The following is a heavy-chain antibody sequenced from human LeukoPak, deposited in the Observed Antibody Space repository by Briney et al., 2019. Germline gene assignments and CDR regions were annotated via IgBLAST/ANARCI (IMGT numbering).Heavy chain of an antibody. V-gene: IGHV3-23*01. J-gene: IGHJ3*02. Sequence: PGGSLRLSCAASGFTFSTYAMTWVRQAPGKGPEWVSVISGSGSSIHYADSVKGRFTISRDNSKNTLYLQMNTLRAEDTAVYYCAKDEYYHDSGSYYDALDIWGQGTMVTVSS. CDR3: AKDEYYHDSGSYYDALDI. CDR1: GFTFSTYA. CDR2: ISGSGSSI. D-gene: IGHD3-10*01.